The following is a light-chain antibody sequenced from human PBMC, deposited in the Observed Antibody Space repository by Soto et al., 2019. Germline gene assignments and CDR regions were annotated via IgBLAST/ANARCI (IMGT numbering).Light chain of an antibody. CDR1: SSDTGDYNY. CDR3: SSYAGSDNYV. CDR2: EVS. J-gene: IGLJ1*01. Sequence: QSALTQPPSASGSPGQSVTISCSGTSSDTGDYNYASWYQQHPGKAPKLMIYEVSKRPSGVPDRFSGSKSGNTASLTVSGLQAEDEADYYCSSYAGSDNYVFGTGTKVTVL. V-gene: IGLV2-8*01.